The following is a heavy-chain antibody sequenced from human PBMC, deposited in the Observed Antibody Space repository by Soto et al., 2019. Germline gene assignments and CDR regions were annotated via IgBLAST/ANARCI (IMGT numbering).Heavy chain of an antibody. D-gene: IGHD3-9*01. V-gene: IGHV3-30*03. CDR3: AHKGPEDWPLDY. Sequence: GGSLRLSCAASGLVFSSYGMHWVRQAPGKGLEWLAVISYDGTNKNYADSVKGRFTISRDNSKNTLYLQMTNMDPMDTGTYYCAHKGPEDWPLDYWGQGTLVTVSS. J-gene: IGHJ4*02. CDR2: ISYDGTNK. CDR1: GLVFSSYG.